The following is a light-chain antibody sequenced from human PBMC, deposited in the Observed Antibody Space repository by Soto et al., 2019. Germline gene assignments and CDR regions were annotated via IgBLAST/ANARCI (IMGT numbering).Light chain of an antibody. J-gene: IGKJ3*01. CDR1: QSVFSS. Sequence: EIVLTQSPGTLSLSPGERATLSCRASQSVFSSLAWFQQKPGQPPRLLISDASNRATGIPARFSGSGSGTDFTLTINSLEPEDFAVYYCQQRINWPLTFGPGTKVDFK. CDR2: DAS. V-gene: IGKV3-11*01. CDR3: QQRINWPLT.